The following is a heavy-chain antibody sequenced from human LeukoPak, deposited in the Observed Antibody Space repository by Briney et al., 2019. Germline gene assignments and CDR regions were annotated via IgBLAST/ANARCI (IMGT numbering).Heavy chain of an antibody. D-gene: IGHD1-26*01. Sequence: ASVKVSCKASGYTFTSYYMHWVRQAPGQGLEWMGWISAYNGDTNYAQKLQGRVTLTTDTSTSTAYMELRSLTSDDTAVYYCARGGSYVRFDYWGQGTLVTVSS. CDR2: ISAYNGDT. J-gene: IGHJ4*02. V-gene: IGHV1-18*04. CDR1: GYTFTSYY. CDR3: ARGGSYVRFDY.